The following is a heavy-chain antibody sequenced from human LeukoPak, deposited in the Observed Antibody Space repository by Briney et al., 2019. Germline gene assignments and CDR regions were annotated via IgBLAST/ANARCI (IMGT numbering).Heavy chain of an antibody. CDR1: GGSISGYH. D-gene: IGHD3-3*01. CDR2: IYYSGSS. J-gene: IGHJ3*02. Sequence: SETLSLTCNVSGGSISGYHWSWIRQPPGKGLEWLGYIYYSGSSNYNPSLKSRVTMSADTSKNQFSLKLSSVTAADTAVYYCAASYYDFWSGPNDAFDIWGQGTMVTVSS. V-gene: IGHV4-59*01. CDR3: AASYYDFWSGPNDAFDI.